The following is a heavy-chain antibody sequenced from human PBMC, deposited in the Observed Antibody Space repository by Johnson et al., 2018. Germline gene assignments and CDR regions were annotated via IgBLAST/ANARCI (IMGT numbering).Heavy chain of an antibody. CDR2: IGTGGDT. V-gene: IGHV3-47*02. Sequence: VQLVQSGGGVVQPGGSLRPSCAASGFAFSSYVLHWVRRAPGTGPEWVSAIGTGGDTYYTASVMGRFTISRDNAKKSLYLQMNSLIAEDMAAWGGPYDSSGYYYFQHWGQGTLVTVSS. D-gene: IGHD3-22*01. CDR3: PYDSSGYYYFQH. J-gene: IGHJ1*01. CDR1: GFAFSSYV.